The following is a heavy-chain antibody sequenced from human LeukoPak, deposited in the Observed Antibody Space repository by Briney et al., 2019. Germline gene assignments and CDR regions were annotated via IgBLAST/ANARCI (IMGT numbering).Heavy chain of an antibody. J-gene: IGHJ4*02. V-gene: IGHV3-23*01. CDR2: ISGSGGNT. CDR1: GFTFSNYD. CDR3: AKGLHGLTSYGVYY. D-gene: IGHD4-17*01. Sequence: GGSLRLSCIASGFTFSNYDMTWVRQAPGKGLEWVSSISGSGGNTYYADSVKGRFTISRDNSKNTLYLQRSSLRVEDTALYYCAKGLHGLTSYGVYYWGQGTLVTVSS.